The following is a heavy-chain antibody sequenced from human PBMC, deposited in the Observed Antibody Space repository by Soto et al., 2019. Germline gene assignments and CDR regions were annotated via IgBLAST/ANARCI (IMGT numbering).Heavy chain of an antibody. D-gene: IGHD6-13*01. Sequence: PGESLKISCKASGYSFTRKWISWVRQMPGKGLEWMGRIDPTDSYTNYSPSFQGHVTISVDKSSSTAYVQWSSLKASDTAMYYCARRGYGIAAAGTNLDPWGQGTLVTVSS. J-gene: IGHJ5*02. CDR1: GYSFTRKW. V-gene: IGHV5-10-1*01. CDR3: ARRGYGIAAAGTNLDP. CDR2: IDPTDSYT.